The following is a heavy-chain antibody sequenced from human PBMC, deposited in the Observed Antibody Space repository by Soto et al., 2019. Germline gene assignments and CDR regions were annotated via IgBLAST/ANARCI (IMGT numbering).Heavy chain of an antibody. D-gene: IGHD3-16*01. Sequence: SAGSLTLSCAASGFTFSGSAMHWVRQAYGPGMERVGRIRSKANSYATAYAASVKGSFTISRDDSKNTAYLQMNSRKTEDMAVYYCTRLSLGVSTTFERWAQRTLVTGPS. CDR2: IRSKANSYAT. CDR1: GFTFSGSA. V-gene: IGHV3-73*01. J-gene: IGHJ4*01. CDR3: TRLSLGVSTTFER.